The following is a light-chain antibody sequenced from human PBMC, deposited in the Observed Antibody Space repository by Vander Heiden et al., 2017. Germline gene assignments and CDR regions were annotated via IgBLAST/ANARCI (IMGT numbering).Light chain of an antibody. V-gene: IGLV3-1*01. CDR1: ELGDKF. CDR3: QAWDGSSEV. CDR2: QDS. Sequence: SYELIQPPSVSVSPGQIATLTCSGDELGDKFAYWYQQKPGQSLVLVIYQDSKRPSGSPERFSGSNSGNTATLTISGSQAIDEADYYCQAWDGSSEVFGGGTKLTVL. J-gene: IGLJ3*02.